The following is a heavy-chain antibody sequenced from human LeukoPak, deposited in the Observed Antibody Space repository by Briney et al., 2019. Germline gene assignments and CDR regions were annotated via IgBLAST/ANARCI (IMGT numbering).Heavy chain of an antibody. CDR3: ARGSAAAGWFDP. CDR1: GYTFTSYD. D-gene: IGHD6-13*01. CDR2: MNPNSGNT. Sequence: GASVEVSCKASGYTFTSYDINWVRQATGQGLEWMGWMNPNSGNTGYAQKFQGRVTMTRNTSISTAYMELSSLRSEDTAVYYCARGSAAAGWFDPWGQGTLVTVSS. J-gene: IGHJ5*02. V-gene: IGHV1-8*01.